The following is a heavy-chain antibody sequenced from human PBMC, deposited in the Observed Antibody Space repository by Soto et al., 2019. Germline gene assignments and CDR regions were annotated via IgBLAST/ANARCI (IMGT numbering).Heavy chain of an antibody. CDR2: ARNDPRARTT. J-gene: IGHJ4*02. V-gene: IGHV3-72*01. CDR3: VASLQY. CDR1: GFTFSDYH. Sequence: EMQLVESGGGLVQPGGSLRLSCAASGFTFSDYHMEWVRQAPGKGLEWIGRARNDPRARTTQHAASVRGRFITSRDDSVNSLYLQMNSLKTEDTAVYYGVASLQYWGQGTLVTVSS. D-gene: IGHD2-2*01.